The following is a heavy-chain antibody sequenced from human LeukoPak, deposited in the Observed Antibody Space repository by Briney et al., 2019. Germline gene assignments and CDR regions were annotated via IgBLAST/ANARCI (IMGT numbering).Heavy chain of an antibody. CDR3: AKDSSRGDLRFDY. CDR2: ISYDGSNK. V-gene: IGHV3-30*18. J-gene: IGHJ4*02. D-gene: IGHD3-10*01. CDR1: GFTFSSYG. Sequence: GGSLRLSCAASGFTFSSYGMHWVRQAPGKGLEWEAVISYDGSNKYYADSVKGRFTISRDNSKNTLYLQMNSLRAEDTAVYYCAKDSSRGDLRFDYWGQGTLVTVSS.